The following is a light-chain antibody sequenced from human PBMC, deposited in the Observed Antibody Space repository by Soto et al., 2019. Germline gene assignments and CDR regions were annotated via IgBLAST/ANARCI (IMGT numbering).Light chain of an antibody. J-gene: IGKJ4*01. V-gene: IGKV4-1*01. Sequence: DIVMTQSPEYLAGSLGERATINCKSSQSVLYTPNAKNYLAWYQQKPGQPPRLLIYWASYREPGVPDRLSGSGSGTDFTLTISSLQAEDVAVYYCQQYHSTRLTFGGGTKVDIK. CDR2: WAS. CDR3: QQYHSTRLT. CDR1: QSVLYTPNAKNY.